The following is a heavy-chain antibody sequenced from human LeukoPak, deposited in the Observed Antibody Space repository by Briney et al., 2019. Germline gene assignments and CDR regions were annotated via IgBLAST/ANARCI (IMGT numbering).Heavy chain of an antibody. J-gene: IGHJ4*02. CDR1: GFTFTSYS. CDR2: ISGGGGST. Sequence: QTGGSLRLSCAASGFTFTSYSMNWVRQAPGKGLEWVSTISGGGGSTYYADSVKGRFTISRDNSKNTLYLQVNSLRAEDTAVYYCATLAVGAHENYFDYWGQGTLVTVSS. CDR3: ATLAVGAHENYFDY. V-gene: IGHV3-23*01. D-gene: IGHD1-26*01.